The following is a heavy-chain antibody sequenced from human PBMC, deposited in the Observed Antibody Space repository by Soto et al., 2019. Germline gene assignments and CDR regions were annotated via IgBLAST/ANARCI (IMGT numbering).Heavy chain of an antibody. CDR2: ISTGSVNT. V-gene: IGHV3-23*01. J-gene: IGHJ4*02. CDR1: RFIFRDYA. CDR3: ARDVGGFNAMFED. Sequence: PGGSLRLSCAASRFIFRDYAMSWVRQTPGKGLEWVSTISTGSVNTHYADSIEGRFTISRDDSKNTLYLQMNSLRAEDTALYYCARDVGGFNAMFEDWGQGTQVTVS. D-gene: IGHD5-12*01.